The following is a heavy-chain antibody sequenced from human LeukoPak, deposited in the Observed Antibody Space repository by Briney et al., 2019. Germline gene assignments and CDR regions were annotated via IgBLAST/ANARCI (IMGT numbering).Heavy chain of an antibody. CDR1: AGSFSGYY. V-gene: IGHV4-34*01. Sequence: SETLSLTCAVFAGSFSGYYWSWVRQPPGKGLEWIGEINESGTTNYNASRNNRVTISVDTSKNQFSLKLTSLTAADTAVFYCARALMTLVRGVPRTTWFHPWGQGTLVTVSS. CDR3: ARALMTLVRGVPRTTWFHP. D-gene: IGHD3-10*01. CDR2: INESGTT. J-gene: IGHJ5*02.